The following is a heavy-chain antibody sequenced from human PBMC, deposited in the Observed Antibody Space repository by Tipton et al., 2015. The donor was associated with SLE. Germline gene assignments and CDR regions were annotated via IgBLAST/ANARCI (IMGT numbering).Heavy chain of an antibody. Sequence: SLRLSCAASGIPFGSYGMHWVRQAPGKGREWVASITYDGSDNDSADSVKGRFTISRDNSKKTLYLQMNSLRVEDTAVYYCARGLGKWYFDLWGRGTLVTVSS. V-gene: IGHV3-33*05. CDR3: ARGLGKWYFDL. CDR1: GIPFGSYG. CDR2: ITYDGSDN. D-gene: IGHD3-16*01. J-gene: IGHJ2*01.